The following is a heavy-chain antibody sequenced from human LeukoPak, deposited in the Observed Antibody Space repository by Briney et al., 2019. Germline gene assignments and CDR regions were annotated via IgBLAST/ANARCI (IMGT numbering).Heavy chain of an antibody. D-gene: IGHD3-10*01. J-gene: IGHJ4*02. Sequence: GGSLRLSCAASGFTFSDHYMDWVRQAPGKGLEWVGRIRNKANSYTTEYAASVKGRFTISRDDSKNSLYLQMNSLKTEDTAVYYCARSYGSGTYPFDYWGQGTLVTVSS. CDR2: IRNKANSYTT. V-gene: IGHV3-72*01. CDR3: ARSYGSGTYPFDY. CDR1: GFTFSDHY.